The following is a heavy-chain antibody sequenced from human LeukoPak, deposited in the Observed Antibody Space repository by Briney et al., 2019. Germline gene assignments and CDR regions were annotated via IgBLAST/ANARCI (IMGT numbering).Heavy chain of an antibody. J-gene: IGHJ4*02. Sequence: PSETLSLTCIVSGDAISSFYLSWIRQPPGKGPEWIGHVYYTGKTKYNPSLQSRVTISVDTSKNQFSLRLSSASAADTAVYYCARARGMVRGVITPYFDSWGQGTLVTVSS. CDR3: ARARGMVRGVITPYFDS. D-gene: IGHD3-10*01. V-gene: IGHV4-59*01. CDR2: VYYTGKT. CDR1: GDAISSFY.